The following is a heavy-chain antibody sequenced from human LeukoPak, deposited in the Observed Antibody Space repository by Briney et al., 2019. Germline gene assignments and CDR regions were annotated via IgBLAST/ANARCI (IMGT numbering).Heavy chain of an antibody. CDR2: IYYSGST. CDR1: GFTFSSYD. D-gene: IGHD2-15*01. Sequence: LRLSCAASGFTFSSYDLSWIRQPPGKGLEWIGYIYYSGSTYYNPSLKSRVTISVDTSKNQFSLKLSSVTAADTAVYYCARRGYCSGGSCYFDYWGQGTLVTVSS. CDR3: ARRGYCSGGSCYFDY. J-gene: IGHJ4*02. V-gene: IGHV4-30-4*08.